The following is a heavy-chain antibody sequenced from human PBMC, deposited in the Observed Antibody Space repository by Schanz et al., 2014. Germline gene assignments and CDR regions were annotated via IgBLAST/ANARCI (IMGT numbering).Heavy chain of an antibody. V-gene: IGHV3-23*01. CDR2: ISGGGGGYR. CDR1: GFTFSSYA. J-gene: IGHJ2*01. Sequence: EVQLLESGGGLVQPGGSLRLSCAVSGFTFSSYAMSWVRQAPGKGLEWVSTISGGGGGYRPYADSVKDRFAISRDNSINTLSRQMNSLSADDTSVYNCAKGQVAVINNWYFDLWGRGPLXTVSS. CDR3: AKGQVAVINNWYFDL. D-gene: IGHD2-21*01.